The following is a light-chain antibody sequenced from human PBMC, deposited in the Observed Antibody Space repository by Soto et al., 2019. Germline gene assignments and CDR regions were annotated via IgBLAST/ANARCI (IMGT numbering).Light chain of an antibody. Sequence: DIQLTQSPSTLSASVGDRVTITCRASQSISSWLAWYQQRPGKAPKLMIYKASDLQSGVPSRFSGSESGTEFTLTISSLQPDDFATYFCLQFSTYSLNSGGGTTVEIK. V-gene: IGKV1-5*03. J-gene: IGKJ4*01. CDR3: LQFSTYSLN. CDR2: KAS. CDR1: QSISSW.